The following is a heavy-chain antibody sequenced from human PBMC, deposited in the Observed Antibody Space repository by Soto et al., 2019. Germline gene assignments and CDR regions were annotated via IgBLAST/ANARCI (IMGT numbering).Heavy chain of an antibody. CDR3: ARHRARNWFDP. J-gene: IGHJ5*02. Sequence: EPLSLTLSDAGGSISSSSYYWGWIRQPPGKGLEWIGSIYYSGSTYYNPSLKSRVTISVDTSKKQFSLKLSSVTAADTAVFYCARHRARNWFDPWGQGTLVTVSS. CDR1: GGSISSSSYY. V-gene: IGHV4-39*01. CDR2: IYYSGST. D-gene: IGHD6-6*01.